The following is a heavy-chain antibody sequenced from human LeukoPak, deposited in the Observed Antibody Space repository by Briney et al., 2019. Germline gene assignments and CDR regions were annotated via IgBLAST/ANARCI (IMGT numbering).Heavy chain of an antibody. Sequence: SETLSLTCAVYGGSFSGYYWSWIRQPPGKGLEWIGEINHSGSTNYNPSLKSRVTISVDTSKNQFSLKLSSVIAADTAVYYCARVPTVTQYYYYYGMDVWGQGTTVTVSS. CDR2: INHSGST. V-gene: IGHV4-34*01. CDR1: GGSFSGYY. CDR3: ARVPTVTQYYYYYGMDV. D-gene: IGHD4-17*01. J-gene: IGHJ6*02.